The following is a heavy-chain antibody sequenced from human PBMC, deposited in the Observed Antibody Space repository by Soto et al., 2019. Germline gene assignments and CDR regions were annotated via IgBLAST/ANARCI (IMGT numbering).Heavy chain of an antibody. D-gene: IGHD5-12*01. CDR3: ARSYEWLPNFDY. Sequence: GGSLRLSCAASGFTFSSCSMNWVRQAPGKGLEWVSSISSSSSYIYYADSVKGRFTISRDNAENSLFLQMNSLRAEDTAVYYCARSYEWLPNFDYWGQGTLVTVSS. CDR1: GFTFSSCS. CDR2: ISSSSSYI. V-gene: IGHV3-21*01. J-gene: IGHJ4*02.